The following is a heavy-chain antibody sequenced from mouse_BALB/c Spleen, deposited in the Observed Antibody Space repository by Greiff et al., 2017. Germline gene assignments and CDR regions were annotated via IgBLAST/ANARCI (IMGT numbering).Heavy chain of an antibody. V-gene: IGHV1-80*01. D-gene: IGHD1-1*01. CDR3: AREITTVVVDY. Sequence: LVESGAELVRPGSSVKISCKASGYAFSSYWMNWVKQRPGQGLEWIGQIYPGDGDTNYNGKFKGKATLTADKSSSTAYMQLSSLTSEDSAVYFCAREITTVVVDYWGQGTTLTVSS. J-gene: IGHJ2*01. CDR1: GYAFSSYW. CDR2: IYPGDGDT.